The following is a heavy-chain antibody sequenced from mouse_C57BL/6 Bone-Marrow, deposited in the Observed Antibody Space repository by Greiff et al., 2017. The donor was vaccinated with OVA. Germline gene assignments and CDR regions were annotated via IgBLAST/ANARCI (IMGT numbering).Heavy chain of an antibody. V-gene: IGHV1-18*01. Sequence: VQLQQSGPELVKPGASVKIPCKASGYTFTDYNMDWVKQSHGKSLEWIGDINPSNGGTNYNEKFKSKATLTVDKSSSTAYMQLSSLTSEDSAVYYCACITTVVATDYWGQGTTLTVSS. CDR3: ACITTVVATDY. CDR2: INPSNGGT. J-gene: IGHJ2*01. CDR1: GYTFTDYN. D-gene: IGHD1-1*01.